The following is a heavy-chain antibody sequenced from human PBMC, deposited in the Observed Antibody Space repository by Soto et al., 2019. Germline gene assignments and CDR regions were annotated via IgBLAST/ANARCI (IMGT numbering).Heavy chain of an antibody. CDR2: ISGYDGRT. CDR1: GYTFTNYG. J-gene: IGHJ4*01. V-gene: IGHV1-18*01. D-gene: IGHD2-21*01. Sequence: GASVKVSCKTSGYTFTNYGISWVRQAPGQGLEWMGWISGYDGRTNYAQNLQGRVTMTTDTATSTAYMELRSLRSDDTAIYYCARDVTDCSDDCPFDHWG. CDR3: ARDVTDCSDDCPFDH.